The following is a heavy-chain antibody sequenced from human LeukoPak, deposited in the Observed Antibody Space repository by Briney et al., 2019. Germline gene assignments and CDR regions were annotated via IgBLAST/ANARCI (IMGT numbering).Heavy chain of an antibody. CDR2: ISSSGSTI. J-gene: IGHJ4*02. Sequence: PGGSLRLSCAASGFTFSDYYMSWIRQAPGKGLEWVSYISSSGSTIYYADSVKGRFTISRDNAKNSLYPQMNSLRAEDTAVYYCARDFFVAYYYGSGSRYFDYWGQGTLVTVSS. V-gene: IGHV3-11*01. CDR1: GFTFSDYY. CDR3: ARDFFVAYYYGSGSRYFDY. D-gene: IGHD3-10*01.